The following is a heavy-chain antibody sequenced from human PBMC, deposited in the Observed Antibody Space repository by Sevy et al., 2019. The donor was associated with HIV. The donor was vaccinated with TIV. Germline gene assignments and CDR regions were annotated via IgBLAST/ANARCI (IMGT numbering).Heavy chain of an antibody. CDR2: VYDSGST. CDR3: ARSMTTVTTGGYAFDI. D-gene: IGHD4-17*01. J-gene: IGHJ3*02. V-gene: IGHV4-39*01. CDR1: GGSISSSSYY. Sequence: SETLSLTCTVSGGSISSSSYYWGWIRQPPGKGLEWIGSVYDSGSTYYNPSLKSRVTISVDTSKNQFSLKLSSVTAADTAVYYCARSMTTVTTGGYAFDIWGQGTMVTVSS.